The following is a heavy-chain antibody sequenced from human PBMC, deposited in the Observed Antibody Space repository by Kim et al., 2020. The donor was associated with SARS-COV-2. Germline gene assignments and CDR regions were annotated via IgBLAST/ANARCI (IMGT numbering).Heavy chain of an antibody. CDR1: GFTFSSYA. Sequence: GGSLRLSCAASGFTFSSYAMHWVRQAPGKGLEWVAVISYDGSNKYYADSVKGRFTISRDNSKNTLYLQMNSLRAEDTAVYYCARDLQDYGGNDYFDYWG. V-gene: IGHV3-30*04. D-gene: IGHD4-17*01. CDR2: ISYDGSNK. CDR3: ARDLQDYGGNDYFDY. J-gene: IGHJ4*01.